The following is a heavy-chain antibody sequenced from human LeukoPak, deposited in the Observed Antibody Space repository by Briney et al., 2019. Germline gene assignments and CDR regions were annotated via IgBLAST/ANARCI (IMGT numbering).Heavy chain of an antibody. D-gene: IGHD5-18*01. J-gene: IGHJ4*02. V-gene: IGHV3-11*06. CDR3: ARDRSAVEDY. CDR2: IDISGSYT. CDR1: GFTFTDYY. Sequence: GGSLRLFCAASGFTFTDYYMSWIRQAPGKGLECVSYIDISGSYTNYADAVKGRFTISRDNAENSLYLQMNSLRAEDTAVYYCARDRSAVEDYWGQGALVTVSS.